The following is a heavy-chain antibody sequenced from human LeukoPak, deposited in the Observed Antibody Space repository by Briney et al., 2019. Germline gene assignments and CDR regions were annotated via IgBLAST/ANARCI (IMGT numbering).Heavy chain of an antibody. CDR2: ISAYNGNT. V-gene: IGHV1-18*01. D-gene: IGHD6-13*01. J-gene: IGHJ5*02. Sequence: GASVKVSCKASGYTFTSYGIIWVRQAPGQGLEWMGWISAYNGNTNYAQKLQGRVTMTTDTSTSTAYMELRSLRSDDTAVYYCARVISIAANNWFDPWGQGTLVTVSS. CDR1: GYTFTSYG. CDR3: ARVISIAANNWFDP.